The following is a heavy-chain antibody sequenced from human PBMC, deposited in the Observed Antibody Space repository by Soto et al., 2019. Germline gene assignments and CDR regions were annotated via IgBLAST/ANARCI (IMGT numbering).Heavy chain of an antibody. V-gene: IGHV1-18*01. D-gene: IGHD3-22*01. Sequence: QVQLVQSGAELRKPGASVKVSCKASGYSFSSYGINWVRQAPGQGLEWMGWINTYNGNRNYAQKFEDRVTMTTATSTNTVYMELRSRTSYDTAISYCARDRLSGYDSSGFYSWGQGTLVTVSS. CDR2: INTYNGNR. CDR3: ARDRLSGYDSSGFYS. CDR1: GYSFSSYG. J-gene: IGHJ4*02.